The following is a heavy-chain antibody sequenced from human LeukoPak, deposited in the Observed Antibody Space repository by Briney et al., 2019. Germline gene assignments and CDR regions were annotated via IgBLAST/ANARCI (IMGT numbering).Heavy chain of an antibody. CDR2: INWNGGST. V-gene: IGHV3-20*04. J-gene: IGHJ6*02. Sequence: GGSLRLSCAASGFTFDDYGMSWVREAPGKGLEWVSGINWNGGSTGYADSVKGRFTISRDNSKNSLYLQMNSLRTDDTALYYCAKVRGYSSSWYLGYYYYGMDVWGQGTTVTVSS. CDR1: GFTFDDYG. D-gene: IGHD6-13*01. CDR3: AKVRGYSSSWYLGYYYYGMDV.